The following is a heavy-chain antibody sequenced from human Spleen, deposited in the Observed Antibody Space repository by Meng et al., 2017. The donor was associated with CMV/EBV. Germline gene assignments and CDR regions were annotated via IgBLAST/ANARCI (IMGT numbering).Heavy chain of an antibody. CDR1: GFTFSTYW. D-gene: IGHD2-8*01. Sequence: EVQLVESGGGLVKPGGSLRLSCAASGFTFSTYWMHWVRQDPGKGPVWVSRINSAGSLTSYADSVKGRFTISRDNAKDTLYLQMDGLRADDTAIYFCARGMGDYWGQGSLVTVSS. J-gene: IGHJ4*02. V-gene: IGHV3-74*02. CDR2: INSAGSLT. CDR3: ARGMGDY.